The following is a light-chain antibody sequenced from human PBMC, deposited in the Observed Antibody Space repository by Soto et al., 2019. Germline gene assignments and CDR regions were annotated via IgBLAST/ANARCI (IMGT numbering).Light chain of an antibody. CDR2: EVS. J-gene: IGLJ2*01. V-gene: IGLV2-14*01. CDR1: SSDVGDYKY. Sequence: QPALTQPASVSGSPGQSITISCTGTSSDVGDYKYVSWYQQHPGKAPKLMIYEVSNRPSGVSNRFSGSKSGNTASLTISGLQAEDEADYYCSSYTSSNTLFGGGTQLTVL. CDR3: SSYTSSNTL.